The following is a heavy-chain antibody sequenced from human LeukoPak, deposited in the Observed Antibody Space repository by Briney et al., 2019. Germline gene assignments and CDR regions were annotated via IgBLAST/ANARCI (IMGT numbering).Heavy chain of an antibody. J-gene: IGHJ4*02. CDR2: IKQDGSEI. V-gene: IGHV3-7*01. CDR3: VRGSGWLPAY. Sequence: GGSLRLSCAASGFTLSSHWMSWVRQAPGKGLEWVAIIKQDGSEIHYVDSVKGRFTISRDNAKNSLYLQMTRLTGDNTTVYYCVRGSGWLPAYWGQGTLVTVSS. CDR1: GFTLSSHW. D-gene: IGHD5-24*01.